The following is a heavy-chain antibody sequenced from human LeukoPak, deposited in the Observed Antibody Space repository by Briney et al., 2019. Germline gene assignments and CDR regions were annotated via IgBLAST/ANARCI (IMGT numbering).Heavy chain of an antibody. V-gene: IGHV3-23*01. Sequence: GGSLRLSCAASGFTFATYAMSWVRQAPGKGLEWVSAISGSGGSTYYADSVKGRFTISRDNSKNTLYLQMNSLRAEDTAVYYCAKDLVSSGWYPGYWGQGTLVTVSS. J-gene: IGHJ4*02. CDR3: AKDLVSSGWYPGY. D-gene: IGHD6-19*01. CDR1: GFTFATYA. CDR2: ISGSGGST.